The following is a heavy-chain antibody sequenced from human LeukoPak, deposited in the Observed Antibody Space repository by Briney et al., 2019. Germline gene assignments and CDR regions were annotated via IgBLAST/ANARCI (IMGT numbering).Heavy chain of an antibody. J-gene: IGHJ4*02. Sequence: ASVKVSCKASGHTFTSYGISWVRQAPGQGLEWMGWISAYNGNTNYAQKLQGRVTMTTDTSTSTAYMELRSLRSDDTAVYYCARSVCSSTSCPLDYWGQGTLVTVSS. V-gene: IGHV1-18*01. CDR1: GHTFTSYG. D-gene: IGHD2-2*01. CDR3: ARSVCSSTSCPLDY. CDR2: ISAYNGNT.